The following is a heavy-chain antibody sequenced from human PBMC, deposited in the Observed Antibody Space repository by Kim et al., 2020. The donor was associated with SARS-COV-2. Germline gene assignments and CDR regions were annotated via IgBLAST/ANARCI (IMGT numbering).Heavy chain of an antibody. CDR3: AARYSSSYFDL. Sequence: ASVKVSCKASGYIFTSIAIHWVRQAPGQGLEWMEWLNTNTGTPTYARGFTGRFVFSLDTSVSTAYLQISSLRADDTAVYFCAARYSSSYFDLWGRGTLVTVSS. CDR1: GYIFTSIA. J-gene: IGHJ2*01. CDR2: LNTNTGTP. V-gene: IGHV7-4-1*02. D-gene: IGHD6-13*01.